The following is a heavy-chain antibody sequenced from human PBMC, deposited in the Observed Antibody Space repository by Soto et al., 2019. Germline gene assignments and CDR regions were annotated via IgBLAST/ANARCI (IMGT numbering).Heavy chain of an antibody. Sequence: GASVKVSCKASGYTFTGYYMHWVRQAPGQGLEWMGWINPNSGGTNYAQKFQGWVTMTRDTSISTAYMELSRLRSDDTAVYYCARGYYYDSSGPHPWWFDPWGQGTLVTVSS. CDR3: ARGYYYDSSGPHPWWFDP. V-gene: IGHV1-2*04. CDR2: INPNSGGT. J-gene: IGHJ5*02. CDR1: GYTFTGYY. D-gene: IGHD3-22*01.